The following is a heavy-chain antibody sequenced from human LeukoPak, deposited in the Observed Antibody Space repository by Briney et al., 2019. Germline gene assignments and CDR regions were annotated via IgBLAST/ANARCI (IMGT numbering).Heavy chain of an antibody. Sequence: GGSLRLSCAASGFTVSSNYMSWVRQAPGKGLEWVSVIYSGGSTYYADSVKGRFTISRDNSKNTLYLQMNALRAEDTAVYYCAKAYGSNGYYQLPIDFWGQGTLVTVSS. V-gene: IGHV3-66*01. CDR3: AKAYGSNGYYQLPIDF. CDR1: GFTVSSNY. D-gene: IGHD3-22*01. CDR2: IYSGGST. J-gene: IGHJ4*02.